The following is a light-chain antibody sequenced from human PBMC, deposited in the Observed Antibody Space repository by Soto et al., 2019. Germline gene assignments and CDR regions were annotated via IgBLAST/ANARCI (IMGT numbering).Light chain of an antibody. Sequence: QSALTQPASVSGSPGQSITISCTGTSSDVGGYNYVSWYQQHPGKAPKLIIYEVSDRPPGVSNRFSGSKSGNTASLPISGLQAEDEAAYYCYSYTSSSTRVFGGGTKVTVL. V-gene: IGLV2-14*01. CDR3: YSYTSSSTRV. CDR2: EVS. CDR1: SSDVGGYNY. J-gene: IGLJ3*02.